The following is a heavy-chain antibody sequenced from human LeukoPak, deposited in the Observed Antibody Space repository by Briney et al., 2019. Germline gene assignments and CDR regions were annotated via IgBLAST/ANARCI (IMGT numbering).Heavy chain of an antibody. J-gene: IGHJ4*02. D-gene: IGHD6-6*01. Sequence: GGSLRLSCAASGFTFSSYAMGWVRQAPGKGLEWVSAISGSGGSTYYADSVKGRFTISRDSSKNTLYLQMNSLRAEDTAVYYCAKNWYSSSSSVDYWGQGTLVTVSS. CDR1: GFTFSSYA. CDR3: AKNWYSSSSSVDY. V-gene: IGHV3-23*01. CDR2: ISGSGGST.